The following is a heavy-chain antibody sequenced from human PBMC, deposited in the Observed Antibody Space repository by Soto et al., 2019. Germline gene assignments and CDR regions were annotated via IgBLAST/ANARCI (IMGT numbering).Heavy chain of an antibody. CDR3: ARDREYYYDSSGNYYYHYGMDV. D-gene: IGHD3-22*01. J-gene: IGHJ6*02. V-gene: IGHV1-18*04. Sequence: SGAEVTKPGASVKVSCKASGYTFTNYGISWVRQAPGQGLEWMGWISGYNGNTKYAQKFQGRVTMTTDTPTNTAYMELRSLRSDDTAVYYCARDREYYYDSSGNYYYHYGMDVWGQGTTVTVS. CDR1: GYTFTNYG. CDR2: ISGYNGNT.